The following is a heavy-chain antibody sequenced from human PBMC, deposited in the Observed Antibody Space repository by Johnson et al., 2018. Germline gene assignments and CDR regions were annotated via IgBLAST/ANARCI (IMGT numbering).Heavy chain of an antibody. CDR3: AKGVRGVVLYDPEDAFDI. V-gene: IGHV3-30*18. CDR1: GFTFSTYG. J-gene: IGHJ3*02. Sequence: QVQLVQSGGGVIQPGRSLRLSCAASGFTFSTYGMNWVRQAPGKGLEWVAVISFDGSKKYYADSVKGRFTISRDNSKNTLYLQMNSLRAEDTAVYYFAKGVRGVVLYDPEDAFDIWGQGTMVTVSP. CDR2: ISFDGSKK. D-gene: IGHD5/OR15-5a*01.